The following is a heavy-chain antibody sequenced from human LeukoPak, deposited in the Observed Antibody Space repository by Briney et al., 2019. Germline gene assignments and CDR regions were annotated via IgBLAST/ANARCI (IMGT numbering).Heavy chain of an antibody. CDR3: ARDPQVTMIVVVTVAFDI. Sequence: ASVKVSCKASGYTFTSYGISWVRQAPGQGLEWMGWISAYNGNTNYAQKLQGRVTMTTDTSTSTAYMELRSLRSDDTAVYYCARDPQVTMIVVVTVAFDIWGQGTMVTVSS. J-gene: IGHJ3*02. V-gene: IGHV1-18*01. CDR2: ISAYNGNT. CDR1: GYTFTSYG. D-gene: IGHD3-22*01.